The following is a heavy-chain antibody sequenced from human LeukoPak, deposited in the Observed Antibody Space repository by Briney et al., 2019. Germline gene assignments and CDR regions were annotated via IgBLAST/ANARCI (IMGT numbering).Heavy chain of an antibody. CDR2: INEDGSKI. CDR1: GFRLDNYW. J-gene: IGHJ4*02. CDR3: ARWSHVSGRWFLDN. V-gene: IGHV3-7*05. Sequence: GGSLRLSCEASGFRLDNYWMTWVRQAPGKGMEWVADINEDGSKIYSLDSVKGRFTISRDNAKNSLSLQLNTLRAEDTAVYYCARWSHVSGRWFLDNWGRGTLVSVSS. D-gene: IGHD3-10*01.